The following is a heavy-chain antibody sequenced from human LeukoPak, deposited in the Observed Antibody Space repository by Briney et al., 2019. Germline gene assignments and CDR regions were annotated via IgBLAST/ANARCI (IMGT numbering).Heavy chain of an antibody. CDR3: ARGVDY. V-gene: IGHV3-48*01. D-gene: IGHD3-3*01. J-gene: IGHJ4*02. CDR1: GFTFTSYS. Sequence: PGGSLRLSCAASGFTFTSYSMNWVRQAPGKGLEWVSYISSSSSTIYYADSVKGRFTISRDNAKNSLYLQMNSLRAEDTAVYYCARGVDYWGQGTLVTVSS. CDR2: ISSSSSTI.